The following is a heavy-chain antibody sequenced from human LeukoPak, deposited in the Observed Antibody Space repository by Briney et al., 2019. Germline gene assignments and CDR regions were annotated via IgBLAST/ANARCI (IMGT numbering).Heavy chain of an antibody. CDR3: ATGALRYFAFDY. V-gene: IGHV1-24*01. D-gene: IGHD3-9*01. Sequence: GASVKVSCKVSGYTLPDLFMHWVRQSPGKGLEWMGGFHPEDGETVYAQNFQGRVTMTEDPSTDTAYMELSSLRYEDTAVYYCATGALRYFAFDYWGQGTLVTVSS. CDR2: FHPEDGET. J-gene: IGHJ4*02. CDR1: GYTLPDLF.